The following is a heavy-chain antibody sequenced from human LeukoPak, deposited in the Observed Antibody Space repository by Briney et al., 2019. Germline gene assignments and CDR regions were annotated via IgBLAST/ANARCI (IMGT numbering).Heavy chain of an antibody. CDR1: GDSVSSTSAA. Sequence: SQTLSLTCAISGDSVSSTSAAWNWIRQSPSRGLEWLGRTYYRSKWYNDYAVSVKSRIIINADTSKNQVSLQLSSVTPDDTAVYYCARGVTTDNLGFGYHGMDVWGQGTTVTVSS. D-gene: IGHD4-11*01. CDR2: TYYRSKWYN. J-gene: IGHJ6*02. V-gene: IGHV6-1*01. CDR3: ARGVTTDNLGFGYHGMDV.